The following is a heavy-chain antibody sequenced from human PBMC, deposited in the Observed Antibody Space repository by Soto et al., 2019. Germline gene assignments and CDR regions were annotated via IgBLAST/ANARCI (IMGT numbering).Heavy chain of an antibody. CDR3: AKEMYPRTVLDSSSPWGDY. CDR2: VSYDGSYK. J-gene: IGHJ4*02. D-gene: IGHD6-6*01. Sequence: QVQLVESGGGVAQPGRSLRLSCAVSGFTFSDYGMHWVRQAPGKGLEWVGVVSYDGSYKYYADSVKGRFTVSRDLSGNTLFLQMNSLRLEDTAVYFCAKEMYPRTVLDSSSPWGDYWGQGTLVAVSS. V-gene: IGHV3-30*18. CDR1: GFTFSDYG.